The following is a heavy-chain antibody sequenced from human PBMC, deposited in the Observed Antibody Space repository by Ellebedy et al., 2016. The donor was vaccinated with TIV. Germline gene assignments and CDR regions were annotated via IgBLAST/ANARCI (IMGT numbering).Heavy chain of an antibody. CDR3: ARGAVAHDY. Sequence: SETLSLXXTVSGGSVTAVSYYWSWIRQPPGKGLEWIGYIHDSGSTNYNPSLKSRVTISLDTSKNQFSLRLSSVTAADTAVYYCARGAVAHDYWGQGTLVTVSS. D-gene: IGHD6-19*01. CDR1: GGSVTAVSYY. J-gene: IGHJ4*02. V-gene: IGHV4-61*01. CDR2: IHDSGST.